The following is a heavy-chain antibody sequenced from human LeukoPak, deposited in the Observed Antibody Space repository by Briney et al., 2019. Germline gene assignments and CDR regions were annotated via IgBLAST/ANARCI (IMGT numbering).Heavy chain of an antibody. CDR1: GYTFTGYY. D-gene: IGHD2-21*01. CDR2: INPNSGGT. CDR3: ASVLLAYCGGDCPPGY. Sequence: ASVKVSCKASGYTFTGYYMHWVRQAPGQGLEWMGWINPNSGGTNYAQKFQGRVTMTRDTSISTAYMELSRLRSDDTAVYYCASVLLAYCGGDCPPGYWGQGTLVTVSS. J-gene: IGHJ4*02. V-gene: IGHV1-2*02.